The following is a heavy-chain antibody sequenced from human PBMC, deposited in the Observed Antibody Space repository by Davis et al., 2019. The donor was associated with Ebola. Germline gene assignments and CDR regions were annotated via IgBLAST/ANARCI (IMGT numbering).Heavy chain of an antibody. CDR3: TTGGYSSSWSTKNYYYYYGMDV. Sequence: GESLKISCAASGFTFSNAWMNWVRQAPGKGLEWVGRIKSKTDGGTTDYAAPVKGRFTISRDDSKNTLYLQMNSLKTEDTAVYYCTTGGYSSSWSTKNYYYYYGMDVWGQGTTVTVSS. J-gene: IGHJ6*02. D-gene: IGHD6-13*01. V-gene: IGHV3-15*07. CDR1: GFTFSNAW. CDR2: IKSKTDGGTT.